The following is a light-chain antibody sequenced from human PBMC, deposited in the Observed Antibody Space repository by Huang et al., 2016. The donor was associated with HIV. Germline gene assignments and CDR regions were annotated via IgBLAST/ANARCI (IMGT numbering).Light chain of an antibody. Sequence: DIVVTQSPDSLALSLGWRAPINCTASQSFLQASNNKNSLSWYQLKPGQPPKLLMYWASTRESGVPDRFSASGSGTHFTPTIASLQAEDVAVYYCHQCYDTPQTFGQGTKVEVK. CDR3: HQCYDTPQT. V-gene: IGKV4-1*01. J-gene: IGKJ1*01. CDR2: WAS. CDR1: QSFLQASNNKNS.